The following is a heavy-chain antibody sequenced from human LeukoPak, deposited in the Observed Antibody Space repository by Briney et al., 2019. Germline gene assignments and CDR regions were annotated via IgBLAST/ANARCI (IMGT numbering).Heavy chain of an antibody. V-gene: IGHV3-66*01. CDR3: ARDFVYSYGYSWFDP. J-gene: IGHJ5*02. D-gene: IGHD5-18*01. Sequence: GGSLRLSCAASGFTFSSYSMNWVRHGPEKGLEWVSVIYSGGRTYYADSVKGRFTISRDNSKNTLYLQMNSLRAEDTAVYYCARDFVYSYGYSWFDPWGQGTLVTVSS. CDR1: GFTFSSYS. CDR2: IYSGGRT.